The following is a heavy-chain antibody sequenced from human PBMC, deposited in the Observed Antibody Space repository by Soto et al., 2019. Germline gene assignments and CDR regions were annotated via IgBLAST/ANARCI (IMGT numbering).Heavy chain of an antibody. CDR3: ARHIPRAGPVFDY. J-gene: IGHJ4*02. V-gene: IGHV4-59*08. CDR1: GGSISNYY. D-gene: IGHD6-19*01. Sequence: QVQLQESGPGLVKPSETLSLTCTVSGGSISNYYWSWIRQPPGKGLEWIGYISNSGSTHYIPSLVSRVTISVDSSKNLFSLRLSSVTAADTAVYYCARHIPRAGPVFDYWGQGTLVTVSS. CDR2: ISNSGST.